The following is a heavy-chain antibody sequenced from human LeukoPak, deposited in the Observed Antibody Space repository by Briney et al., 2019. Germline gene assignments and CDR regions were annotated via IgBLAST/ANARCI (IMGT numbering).Heavy chain of an antibody. CDR2: INHSGST. CDR1: GGSFSGYY. Sequence: SETLSLTCAVYGGSFSGYYRSWIRQPPGKGLEWIGEINHSGSTNYNPSLKSRVTISVDTSKNQFSLKLSSVTAADTAVYYCARREGYDILTGYYADYWGQGTLVTVSS. D-gene: IGHD3-9*01. J-gene: IGHJ4*02. V-gene: IGHV4-34*01. CDR3: ARREGYDILTGYYADY.